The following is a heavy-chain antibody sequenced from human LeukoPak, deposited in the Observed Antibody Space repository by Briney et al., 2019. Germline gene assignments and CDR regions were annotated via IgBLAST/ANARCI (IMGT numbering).Heavy chain of an antibody. J-gene: IGHJ3*02. CDR3: ARLLTMPGTFDI. Sequence: SETLSLTCTVSGYSISSGYYWGWIRQPPGKGLEWIGSIYHSGRTFYNPSLKSRVTISVDQSKNQFSLKLSSVTAADTAVYYCARLLTMPGTFDIWGQGTMVTVSS. V-gene: IGHV4-38-2*02. D-gene: IGHD2/OR15-2a*01. CDR2: IYHSGRT. CDR1: GYSISSGYY.